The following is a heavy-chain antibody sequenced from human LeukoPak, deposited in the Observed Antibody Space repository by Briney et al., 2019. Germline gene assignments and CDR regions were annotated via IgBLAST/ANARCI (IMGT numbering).Heavy chain of an antibody. J-gene: IGHJ6*02. CDR2: INHNGNVN. CDR1: GFTFSSYW. D-gene: IGHD3-16*01. V-gene: IGHV3-7*03. CDR3: ARGGGMDV. Sequence: GSLRLSCAASGFTFSSYWMNWARQAPGKGLEWVASINHNGNVNYYVDSVKGRFTISRDNAKNSLYLQMSNLRAEDTAVYFCARGGGMDVWGQGATVTVSS.